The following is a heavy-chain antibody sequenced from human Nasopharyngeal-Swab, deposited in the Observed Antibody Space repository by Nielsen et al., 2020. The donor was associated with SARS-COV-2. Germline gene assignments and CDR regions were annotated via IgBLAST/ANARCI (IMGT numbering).Heavy chain of an antibody. Sequence: GGSLRLSCAASGFTFSSYAMTWVRQAPGKGLEWVSSISVNGASTYYPGSVKGRFTISRENAKNSLYLQMNSLRAEDTAVYYCARGSGGAQIFDYWGQGTLVTVSS. D-gene: IGHD2-8*02. CDR2: ISVNGAST. V-gene: IGHV3-23*01. CDR1: GFTFSSYA. CDR3: ARGSGGAQIFDY. J-gene: IGHJ4*02.